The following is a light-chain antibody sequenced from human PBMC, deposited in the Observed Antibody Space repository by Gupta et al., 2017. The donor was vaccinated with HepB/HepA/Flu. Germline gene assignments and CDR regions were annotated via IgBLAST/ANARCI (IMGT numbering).Light chain of an antibody. V-gene: IGKV4-1*01. CDR3: QQYDNTPVT. Sequence: DIVMTQSPDSLAVSLGERATINCQSSQSVLYRSSNKNYLAWYQQRPGQPPKLLIYWASTRESGVPDRFSGSGSGTDFTLTISSLQAEDVAVYYCQQYDNTPVTFGPGTKVDIK. J-gene: IGKJ3*01. CDR1: QSVLYRSSNKNY. CDR2: WAS.